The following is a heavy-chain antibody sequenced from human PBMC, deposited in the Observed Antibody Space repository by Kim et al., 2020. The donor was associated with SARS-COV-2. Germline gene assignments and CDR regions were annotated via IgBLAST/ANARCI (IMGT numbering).Heavy chain of an antibody. J-gene: IGHJ1*01. D-gene: IGHD3-22*01. V-gene: IGHV3-74*01. CDR3: ARAGDYDISGYYGFFHH. Sequence: SVKGRFTISRDNAKNTQYVQMNSLRPEDTAVYYCARAGDYDISGYYGFFHHWGQGARVTVSS.